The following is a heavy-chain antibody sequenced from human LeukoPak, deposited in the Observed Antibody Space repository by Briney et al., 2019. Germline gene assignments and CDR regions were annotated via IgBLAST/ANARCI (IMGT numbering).Heavy chain of an antibody. V-gene: IGHV1-46*01. J-gene: IGHJ4*02. CDR2: INPTGTST. CDR3: AREESGGYFDY. Sequence: ASVKVSCKASGYTFTNYYMHWVRQAPGQGLEWMGLINPTGTSTNYAQKFRGRVTMTRDTSTTTVYMELSSLRSEDTAVYYCAREESGGYFDYWGQGTLVTVSS. D-gene: IGHD2-8*02. CDR1: GYTFTNYY.